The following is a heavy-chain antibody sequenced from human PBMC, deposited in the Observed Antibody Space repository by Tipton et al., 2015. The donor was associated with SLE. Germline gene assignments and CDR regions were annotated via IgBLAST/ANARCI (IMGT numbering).Heavy chain of an antibody. D-gene: IGHD6-13*01. V-gene: IGHV3-21*01. CDR1: GFTFSSYN. CDR3: ARAPIAAAGFDP. CDR2: ISSSSSYI. Sequence: SLRLSCAASGFTFSSYNMNWVRQAPGKGLEWVSSISSSSSYIYYADSVKGRFTISRDNAKNSLYLQMNSLRAEDTAVYYCARAPIAAAGFDPWGQGTLVTVSS. J-gene: IGHJ5*02.